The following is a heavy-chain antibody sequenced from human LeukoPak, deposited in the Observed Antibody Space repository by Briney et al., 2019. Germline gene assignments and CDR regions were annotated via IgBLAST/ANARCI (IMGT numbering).Heavy chain of an antibody. CDR1: GYSFTGYY. D-gene: IGHD6-19*01. J-gene: IGHJ4*02. CDR2: INPNSGGT. V-gene: IGHV1-2*02. CDR3: AKISSGWSFDY. Sequence: ASVKVSCKASGYSFTGYYMYWVRQAPGQGLEWMGWINPNSGGTNYAQKFQDRVTMSRDTSISTACMELSRLRSDDTAVYYCAKISSGWSFDYWGQGTLVTVSP.